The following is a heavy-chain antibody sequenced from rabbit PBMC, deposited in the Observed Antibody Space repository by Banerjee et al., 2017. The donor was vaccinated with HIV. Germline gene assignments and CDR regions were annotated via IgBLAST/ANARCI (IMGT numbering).Heavy chain of an antibody. D-gene: IGHD8-1*01. V-gene: IGHV1S40*01. J-gene: IGHJ4*01. Sequence: QSLEESGGDLVKPGASLTLTCTASGFSFSSNYYMCWVRQAPGKGLEWIACIYAGSSGSTYYASWAKGRFTISKTSSTTVTLQMTGLTAADTATYFCARGVPWAGNGYYYDLWGPGTLVTVS. CDR3: ARGVPWAGNGYYYDL. CDR2: IYAGSSGST. CDR1: GFSFSSNYY.